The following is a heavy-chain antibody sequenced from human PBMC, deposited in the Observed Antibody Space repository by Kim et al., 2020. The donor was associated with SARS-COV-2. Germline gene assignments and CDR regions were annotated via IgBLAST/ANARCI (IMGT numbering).Heavy chain of an antibody. V-gene: IGHV4-59*08. CDR3: ARHKSYDSSGYYPDAFDI. Sequence: NRVTPSVDTSKNQFSLKLSSVTAADTAVYYCARHKSYDSSGYYPDAFDIWGQGTMVTVSS. J-gene: IGHJ3*02. D-gene: IGHD3-22*01.